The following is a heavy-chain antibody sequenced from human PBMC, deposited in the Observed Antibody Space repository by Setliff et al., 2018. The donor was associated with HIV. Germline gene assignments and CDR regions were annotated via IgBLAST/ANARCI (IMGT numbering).Heavy chain of an antibody. Sequence: ASVKVSCKASGYTFTGYYMHWVRQAPGQGLEWMGWINPNSGGTNYAQKFQGWVTMTRDTSISTAYMELSRLRSDDTAVYYRARAFAAAGTPFDYWGQGTLVTVSS. CDR3: ARAFAAAGTPFDY. D-gene: IGHD6-13*01. J-gene: IGHJ4*02. V-gene: IGHV1-2*04. CDR2: INPNSGGT. CDR1: GYTFTGYY.